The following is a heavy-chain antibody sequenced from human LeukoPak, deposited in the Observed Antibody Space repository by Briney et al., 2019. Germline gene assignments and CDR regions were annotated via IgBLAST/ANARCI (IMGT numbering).Heavy chain of an antibody. CDR2: IKQDGSEK. CDR3: ARALVPTDKYYYYYMDV. D-gene: IGHD2-8*02. CDR1: GFTFSSYW. Sequence: GGSLRLSCAASGFTFSSYWMSWVRQAPGKGLEWVANIKQDGSEKYYVDSVKGRFTISRDNAKNPLYLQMNSLRAEDTAVYYCARALVPTDKYYYYYMDVWGKGTTVTVSS. V-gene: IGHV3-7*01. J-gene: IGHJ6*03.